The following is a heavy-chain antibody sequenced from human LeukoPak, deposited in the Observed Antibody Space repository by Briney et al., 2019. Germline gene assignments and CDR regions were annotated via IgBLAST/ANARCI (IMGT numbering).Heavy chain of an antibody. CDR3: RGTSTIITAGGSIYSDF. J-gene: IGHJ4*02. CDR1: GFYFSSFG. V-gene: IGHV3-33*01. D-gene: IGHD5/OR15-5a*01. Sequence: PGGSLRLSCAASGFYFSSFGMHWVRQAPGKGLEWVALIWFDGTRENYADSVRGRFSISRDNYNNALYLQMTSLRADDTALYYCRGTSTIITAGGSIYSDFWGRGTLVIVSS. CDR2: IWFDGTRE.